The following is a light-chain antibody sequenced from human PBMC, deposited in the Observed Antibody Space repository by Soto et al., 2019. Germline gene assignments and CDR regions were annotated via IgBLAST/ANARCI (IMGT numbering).Light chain of an antibody. CDR3: QQYGSSSWT. CDR1: QSASSIY. Sequence: EIVLTQSPGTLSLSPGERVTLSCRASQSASSIYLAWYQQKPGQAPRLLIYGASSRATGIPDRFSGSGSGTDFTLTISRLGPEDFAVYYCQQYGSSSWTFGQGTKVEIK. CDR2: GAS. J-gene: IGKJ1*01. V-gene: IGKV3-20*01.